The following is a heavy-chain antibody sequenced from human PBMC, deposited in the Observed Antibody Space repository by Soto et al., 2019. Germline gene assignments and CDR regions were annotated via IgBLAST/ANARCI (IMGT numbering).Heavy chain of an antibody. CDR1: GFIFSDYT. CDR3: AKDSGCVNNACAYDP. D-gene: IGHD1-20*01. J-gene: IGHJ5*02. V-gene: IGHV3-21*01. CDR2: ISRGSDYI. Sequence: EVHLVESGGGLVKPGGSPRLTCAASGFIFSDYTMNWVRQAPGKGLEWVSSISRGSDYIFYADTVKGRFTISRDNARNSLYLQMTSLRAEDTAVYYCAKDSGCVNNACAYDPWGQGTLVTVSS.